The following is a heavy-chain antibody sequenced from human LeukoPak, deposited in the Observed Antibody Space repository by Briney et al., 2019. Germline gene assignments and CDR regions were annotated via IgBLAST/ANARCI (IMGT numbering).Heavy chain of an antibody. V-gene: IGHV4-4*07. Sequence: PSETLSLTCTVSGGSISSYYWSWIRQPAGKGLEWIGRIYTSGSTNYNPSLKSRVTMSVDTSKNQFSLKLSSVTAADTAVYYCVRDRDDILTGYGFDYWGQGTLVTVSS. CDR1: GGSISSYY. CDR2: IYTSGST. CDR3: VRDRDDILTGYGFDY. D-gene: IGHD3-9*01. J-gene: IGHJ4*02.